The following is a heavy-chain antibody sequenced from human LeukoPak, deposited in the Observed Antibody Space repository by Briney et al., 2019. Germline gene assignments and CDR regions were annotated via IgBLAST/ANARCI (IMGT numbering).Heavy chain of an antibody. Sequence: GGSLRLSCAASGFTFASFAMSWVRQAPGKGLEWVSAISGGDGSTYYTDSVKGRFTISTDNSKNMLYLQMNSLRAEDTAVYYCAKGGPKLGIAAAGTCFDYWGQGTLVTVSS. CDR1: GFTFASFA. J-gene: IGHJ4*02. CDR2: ISGGDGST. CDR3: AKGGPKLGIAAAGTCFDY. D-gene: IGHD6-13*01. V-gene: IGHV3-23*01.